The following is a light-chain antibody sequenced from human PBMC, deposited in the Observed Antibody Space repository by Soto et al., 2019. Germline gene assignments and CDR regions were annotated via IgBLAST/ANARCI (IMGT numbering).Light chain of an antibody. Sequence: IQMTQSPSSLSASVGDTVTVACRASQGISNWLAWYQQKPGKAPKLLIFHASSLESGVPSRLSGSGSGTEFTLTISSLQSDDFATYYCQQYRYYPTFGQGIKVDIK. CDR3: QQYRYYPT. V-gene: IGKV1-5*01. CDR2: HAS. CDR1: QGISNW. J-gene: IGKJ1*01.